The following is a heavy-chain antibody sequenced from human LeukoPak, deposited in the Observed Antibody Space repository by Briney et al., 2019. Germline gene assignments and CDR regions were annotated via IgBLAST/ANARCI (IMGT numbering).Heavy chain of an antibody. V-gene: IGHV3-21*01. CDR3: ARDVVPAAIGYYFDY. D-gene: IGHD2-2*02. CDR2: ISNSATFI. CDR1: GFTFSSYW. J-gene: IGHJ4*02. Sequence: PGGSLRLSCAASGFTFSSYWMHWVRQAPGKGLEWVSSISNSATFIDYADSVKGRFTISRDNAKNSVYLQMSSLRAEDTAVYYCARDVVPAAIGYYFDYWGQGTLVTVSS.